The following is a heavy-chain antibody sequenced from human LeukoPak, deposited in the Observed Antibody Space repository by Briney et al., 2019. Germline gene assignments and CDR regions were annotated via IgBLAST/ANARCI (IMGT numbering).Heavy chain of an antibody. V-gene: IGHV4-59*01. CDR3: ARDVTYYMDV. J-gene: IGHJ6*03. CDR1: GGSISSYY. CDR2: IYYSGST. Sequence: SSETLSLNCTVSGGSISSYYWSWIRQPPGQGLEWIGYIYYSGSTNYNPSLKSRVTISVDTSKNQFSLQLSSVTAADTAVYYCARDVTYYMDVWGKGTTVTVSS. D-gene: IGHD2/OR15-2a*01.